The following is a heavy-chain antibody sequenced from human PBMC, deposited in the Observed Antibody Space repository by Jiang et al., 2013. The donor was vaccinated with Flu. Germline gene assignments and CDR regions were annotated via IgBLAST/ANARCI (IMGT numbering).Heavy chain of an antibody. V-gene: IGHV2-5*01. CDR1: GFSFSTSGVG. CDR2: IYWNDDK. D-gene: IGHD4-17*01. J-gene: IGHJ4*02. Sequence: KPTQTLTLTCTFSGFSFSTSGVGVAWIRQPPGKALEWLAVIYWNDDKRYSPSLKSRLTITKDTSKNQVVLTMTNMDPVDTATYYCAHSGYGDFVGYFDYWGQGTLVTVSS. CDR3: AHSGYGDFVGYFDY.